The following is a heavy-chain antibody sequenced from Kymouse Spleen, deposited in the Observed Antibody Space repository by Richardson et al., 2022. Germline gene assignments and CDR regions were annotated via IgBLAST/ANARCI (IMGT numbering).Heavy chain of an antibody. J-gene: IGHJ6*02. Sequence: QVQLQQSGPGLVKPSQTLSLTCAISGDSVSSNSAAWNWIRQSPSRGLEWLGRTYYRSKWYNDYAVSVKSRITINPDTSKNQFSLQLNSVTPEDTAVYYCARGGYGDYVRGYYYYYGMDVWGQGTTVTVSS. CDR1: GDSVSSNSAA. V-gene: IGHV6-1*01. CDR3: ARGGYGDYVRGYYYYYGMDV. CDR2: TYYRSKWYN. D-gene: IGHD4-17*01.